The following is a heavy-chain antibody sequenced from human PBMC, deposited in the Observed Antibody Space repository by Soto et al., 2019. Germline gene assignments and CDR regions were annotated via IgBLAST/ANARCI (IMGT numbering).Heavy chain of an antibody. V-gene: IGHV4-34*01. CDR3: ARGDYDILTGYSQRYFDY. D-gene: IGHD3-9*01. CDR1: GGSFSGYY. Sequence: SETLSLTCAVYGGSFSGYYWSWIRQPPGKGLEWIGEINHSGSTNYNPSLKSRVTISVDTSKNQFSLKLSSVTAADTAVYYCARGDYDILTGYSQRYFDYWGQGTLVTVSS. J-gene: IGHJ4*02. CDR2: INHSGST.